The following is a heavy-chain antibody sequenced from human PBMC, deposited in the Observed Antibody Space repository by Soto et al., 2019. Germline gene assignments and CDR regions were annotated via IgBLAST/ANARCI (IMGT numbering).Heavy chain of an antibody. CDR2: ISGSGGST. J-gene: IGHJ4*02. CDR3: ARRLSYSSGWYYFDY. CDR1: GFTFSSFA. D-gene: IGHD6-19*01. V-gene: IGHV3-23*01. Sequence: GGSLRLSCAAFGFTFSSFAMSWVRQAPGKGLEWVSAISGSGGSTYYADSVKGRFTISRDNSKNTLYLQMNSLRAEDTAVYYCARRLSYSSGWYYFDYWGQGTLVTVSS.